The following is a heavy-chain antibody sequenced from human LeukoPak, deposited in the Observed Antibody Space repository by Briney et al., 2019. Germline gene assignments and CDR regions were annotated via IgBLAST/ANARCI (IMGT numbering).Heavy chain of an antibody. V-gene: IGHV3-53*01. CDR1: GFTVSSNY. J-gene: IGHJ4*02. CDR3: ARGLSGYSSSWYYFDY. CDR2: IYSGGST. D-gene: IGHD6-13*01. Sequence: GGSLRLSCAASGFTVSSNYMSWVRQAPGKGLEWVSVIYSGGSTCYADSVKGRFTISRDNSKNTLYLQMNSLRAEDTAVYYCARGLSGYSSSWYYFDYWGQGTLVTVSS.